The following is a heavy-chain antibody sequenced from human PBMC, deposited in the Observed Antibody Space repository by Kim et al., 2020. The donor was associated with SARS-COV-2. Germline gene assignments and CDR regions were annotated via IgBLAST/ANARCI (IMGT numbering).Heavy chain of an antibody. D-gene: IGHD6-19*01. CDR3: AKDRITGGAVEQDY. CDR1: GFTFSSYA. J-gene: IGHJ4*02. CDR2: IYSGGSST. V-gene: IGHV3-23*03. Sequence: GGSLRLSCAASGFTFSSYAMSWVRQAPGKGLEWVSVIYSGGSSTYYADSVKGRFTISRDNSKHTLYLQMNSLRAEDTAVYYCAKDRITGGAVEQDYWGQGTLVTVSS.